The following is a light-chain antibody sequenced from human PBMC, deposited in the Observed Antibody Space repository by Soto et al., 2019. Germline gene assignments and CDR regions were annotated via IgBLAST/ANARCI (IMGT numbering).Light chain of an antibody. CDR2: GNS. Sequence: QSVLTQPPSVSGAPGQRVTISCTGSSSKIGAGYDVHWYQQLPGTAPKLLIYGNSNRPSGVPDRFSGSKSGTSASLAITGLQAEDEADYYRQSYDSSLSGVVFGGGTKLTVL. J-gene: IGLJ2*01. V-gene: IGLV1-40*01. CDR3: QSYDSSLSGVV. CDR1: SSKIGAGYD.